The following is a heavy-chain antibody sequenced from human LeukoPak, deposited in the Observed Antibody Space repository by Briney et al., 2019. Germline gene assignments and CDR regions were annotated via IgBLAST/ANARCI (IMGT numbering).Heavy chain of an antibody. D-gene: IGHD4-17*01. V-gene: IGHV3-30-3*01. CDR2: ISYDGSNK. CDR3: ARDYGDSQAPYY. Sequence: GGSLRLSRAASGFTFSSYAMHWVRQAPGKGLEWVAVISYDGSNKYYADSVKDRFTISRDNSKNTLYLQMNSLRAEDTAVYYCARDYGDSQAPYYWGQGTLVTVSS. J-gene: IGHJ4*02. CDR1: GFTFSSYA.